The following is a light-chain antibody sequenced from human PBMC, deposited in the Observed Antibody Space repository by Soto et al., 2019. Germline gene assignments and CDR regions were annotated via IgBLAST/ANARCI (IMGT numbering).Light chain of an antibody. J-gene: IGLJ2*01. V-gene: IGLV4-69*01. Sequence: QPVLTQSPSASASLGASVKLTCTLSSGHSSYAIAWHQQQPEKGPRYLMKLDSDGSHTKGDAIPDRFSGSSSGAERYLTISSLQSEDEADYYCQTWGTGIHVVFGGGNQLTV. CDR3: QTWGTGIHVV. CDR2: LDSDGSH. CDR1: SGHSSYA.